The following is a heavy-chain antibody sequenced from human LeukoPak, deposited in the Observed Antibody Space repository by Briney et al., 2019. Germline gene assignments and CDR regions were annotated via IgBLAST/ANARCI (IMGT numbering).Heavy chain of an antibody. J-gene: IGHJ4*01. Sequence: SETLSLTCTVSGGSISSSSYYWGWLRQPPGKGLEWIGSIYYSGSTYYNPSLKSRVTISVDTSKNQFSLKLSSVTAADTAVYYCAANSSGHLYFDYWGQGTLVTVSS. CDR1: GGSISSSSYY. CDR2: IYYSGST. CDR3: AANSSGHLYFDY. V-gene: IGHV4-39*07. D-gene: IGHD6-19*01.